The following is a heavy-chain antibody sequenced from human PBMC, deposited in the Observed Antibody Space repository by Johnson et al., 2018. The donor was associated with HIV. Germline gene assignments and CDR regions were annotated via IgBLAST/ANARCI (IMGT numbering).Heavy chain of an antibody. V-gene: IGHV3-9*01. CDR3: VKLPVAPSYGAFDI. D-gene: IGHD3-16*01. CDR2: I. J-gene: IGHJ3*02. CDR1: AFPFHDHA. Sequence: VQLVESGGGLVQPGRSLRLSCAASAFPFHDHALHWVRQSPGKGLQRFSIILTGRFTISRDNSKNTLYLQMNSQRAEDTAVYYCVKLPVAPSYGAFDIWGQGTMVTVSS.